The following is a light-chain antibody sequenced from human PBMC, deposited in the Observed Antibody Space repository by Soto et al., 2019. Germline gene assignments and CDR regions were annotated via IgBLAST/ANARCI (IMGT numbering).Light chain of an antibody. J-gene: IGLJ2*01. V-gene: IGLV2-14*01. CDR2: DVS. CDR1: SSDVGGYNY. Sequence: QSALTQPASVSGSPGQSITISCTGTSSDVGGYNYVSWYQQHPGKAPKLMIYDVSNRPSGVSNRFSGSKSGNTASLTISGLQAEDEADYYCNSYTSSGTLVFGGGTKVTVL. CDR3: NSYTSSGTLV.